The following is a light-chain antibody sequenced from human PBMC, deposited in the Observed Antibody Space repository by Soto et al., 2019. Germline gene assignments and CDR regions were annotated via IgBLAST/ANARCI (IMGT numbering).Light chain of an antibody. J-gene: IGLJ1*01. CDR1: SSDVGSYNL. V-gene: IGLV2-23*01. CDR3: CSYAGSSTYYV. CDR2: EGS. Sequence: QSVLTQPASVSGSPGQSITIPCTGTSSDVGSYNLVSWYQQHPGKAPKLTIYEGSKRPSGVSNRFSGSKSGNTASLTISGLQAEDEADYYCCSYAGSSTYYVFGTGTKGTVL.